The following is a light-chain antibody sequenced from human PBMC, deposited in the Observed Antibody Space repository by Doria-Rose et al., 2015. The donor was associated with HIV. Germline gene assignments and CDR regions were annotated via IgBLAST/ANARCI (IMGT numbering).Light chain of an antibody. V-gene: IGKV1-5*03. Sequence: DIRLTQSPSTLSASVGDRVTITCQASLSISNWLDWYQQKPVQAPKLLIYKAFALQSGVPSRFRGSGSGTEFTLTINSLQPDDFATYYCQHFDKYFSWTFGHGTKVDIK. CDR3: QHFDKYFSWT. J-gene: IGKJ1*01. CDR1: LSISNW. CDR2: KAF.